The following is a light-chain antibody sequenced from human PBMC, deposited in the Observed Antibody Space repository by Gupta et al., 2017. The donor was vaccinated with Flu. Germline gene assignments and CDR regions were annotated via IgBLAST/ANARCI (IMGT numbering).Light chain of an antibody. CDR3: CSYAGSV. CDR2: DVT. V-gene: IGLV2-11*01. J-gene: IGLJ3*02. Sequence: QSALTQPRSVSGSPGQSVTISCTGTASDIGDSKHVSWYQQHPGKAPKLVIYDVTKRPSGVPDRFSGSKSGNTASLTISGHQAEDAGDYYCCSYAGSVFGGGTKLTVL. CDR1: ASDIGDSKH.